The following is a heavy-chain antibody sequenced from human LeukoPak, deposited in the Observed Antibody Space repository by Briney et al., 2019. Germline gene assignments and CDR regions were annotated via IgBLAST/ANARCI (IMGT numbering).Heavy chain of an antibody. CDR2: ISWNSGYI. CDR3: AKVRGTYSSGYFFDY. J-gene: IGHJ4*02. V-gene: IGHV3-9*01. D-gene: IGHD6-19*01. CDR1: GFTFDNYA. Sequence: GRSPRLSCAASGFTFDNYAMHWVRQAPGKGPEWLSIISWNSGYIGYADSVKGRFTISRDNAKKSLDLQMNSLRAEDTAFYYCAKVRGTYSSGYFFDYWGQGTLVTVSS.